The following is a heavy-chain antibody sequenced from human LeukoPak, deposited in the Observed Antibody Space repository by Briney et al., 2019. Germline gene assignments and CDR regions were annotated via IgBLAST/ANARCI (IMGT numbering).Heavy chain of an antibody. CDR2: ISSSSSYI. J-gene: IGHJ4*02. D-gene: IGHD4-17*01. Sequence: GGSLRLSCAASGFTFSDYAMHWVRQAPGKGLEWVSSISSSSSYIYYADSVKGRFTISRDNAKNSLYLQMNSLRAEDTAVYYCARDVGGDYALALDYWGQGTLATVSS. CDR1: GFTFSDYA. CDR3: ARDVGGDYALALDY. V-gene: IGHV3-21*01.